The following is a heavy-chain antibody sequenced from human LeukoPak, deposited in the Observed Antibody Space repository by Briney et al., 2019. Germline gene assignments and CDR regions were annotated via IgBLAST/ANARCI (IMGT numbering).Heavy chain of an antibody. CDR2: MKEDGSNK. CDR3: ARVKKMGYGSGSYFFDY. Sequence: GGSLRLSCAASGFTFSSYCMGWVRQAPGKGLEWVASMKEDGSNKYYVDSVKGRFTISRDNAKNSLYLQMNSLRAEDTAVYYCARVKKMGYGSGSYFFDYWGQGTLVTVSS. CDR1: GFTFSSYC. J-gene: IGHJ4*02. V-gene: IGHV3-7*01. D-gene: IGHD3-10*01.